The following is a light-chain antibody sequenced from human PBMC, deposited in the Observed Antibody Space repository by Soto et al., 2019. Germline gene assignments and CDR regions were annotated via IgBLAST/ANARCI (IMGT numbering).Light chain of an antibody. V-gene: IGKV1-33*01. Sequence: DLQITQYPSSLSASVADRVTITCQASQDISNYLNWYQQKPGKAPNLLIYDASNLKTGVPSRFSGSGSGTDFTFTINSLQPEDLATYYCQQFDHLPFTFGGATKVDI. J-gene: IGKJ4*01. CDR1: QDISNY. CDR2: DAS. CDR3: QQFDHLPFT.